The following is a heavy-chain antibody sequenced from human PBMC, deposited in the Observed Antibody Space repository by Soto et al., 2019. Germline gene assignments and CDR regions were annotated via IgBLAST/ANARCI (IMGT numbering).Heavy chain of an antibody. CDR1: GVTCSSYS. CDR3: ARDAMVISNPFDY. CDR2: ISSSSSTI. Sequence: GGSLRLSWAASGVTCSSYSMNWVRQAPGKGLEWVSYISSSSSTIYYADSVKGRFTISRDNAKNSLYLQMNSLRDEDTAVYYCARDAMVISNPFDYWGQGTLVTVSS. D-gene: IGHD5-18*01. V-gene: IGHV3-48*02. J-gene: IGHJ4*02.